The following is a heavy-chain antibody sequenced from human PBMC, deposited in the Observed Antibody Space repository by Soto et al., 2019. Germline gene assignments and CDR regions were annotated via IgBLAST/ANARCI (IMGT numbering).Heavy chain of an antibody. D-gene: IGHD6-13*01. Sequence: ASVKVSCKASGYTFTGYYMHWVRQAPGQGLEWMGWINPNSGGTNYAQKFQGWVTMTRDTSISTAYMELSRLRSDDTAVYYCGSAAHSSSWYSPYYYYGMDVWGQGTTVTASS. J-gene: IGHJ6*02. V-gene: IGHV1-2*04. CDR2: INPNSGGT. CDR1: GYTFTGYY. CDR3: GSAAHSSSWYSPYYYYGMDV.